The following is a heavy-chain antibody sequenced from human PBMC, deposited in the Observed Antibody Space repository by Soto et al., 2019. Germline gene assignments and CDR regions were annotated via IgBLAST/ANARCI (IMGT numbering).Heavy chain of an antibody. Sequence: ASVKVSCEASGYTFTGYDMHWVRQAPGQGLEWMGWINPNSGGTNYAQKFQGWVTMTRDTSISTAYMELSRLRSDDTAVYYCARTGSGYSYDYYGMHVWGQGTTVTVSS. CDR2: INPNSGGT. CDR3: ARTGSGYSYDYYGMHV. J-gene: IGHJ6*02. V-gene: IGHV1-2*04. D-gene: IGHD5-18*01. CDR1: GYTFTGYD.